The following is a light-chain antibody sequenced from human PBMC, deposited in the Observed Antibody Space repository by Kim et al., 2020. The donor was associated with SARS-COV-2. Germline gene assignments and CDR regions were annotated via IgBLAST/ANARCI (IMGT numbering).Light chain of an antibody. CDR2: AAS. Sequence: ASVGDRVTITWRASQGISRSLAVYQQRPGKVPNLLIYAASTLQSGVPSRFSGGGSETEFTLPISSLQPEDGATYYCQKYDRAPWSFGPGTRVDIK. J-gene: IGKJ1*01. V-gene: IGKV1-27*01. CDR3: QKYDRAPWS. CDR1: QGISRS.